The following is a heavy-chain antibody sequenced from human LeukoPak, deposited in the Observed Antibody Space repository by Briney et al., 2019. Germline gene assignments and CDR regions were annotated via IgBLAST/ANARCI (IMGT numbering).Heavy chain of an antibody. V-gene: IGHV4-30-2*01. CDR2: IYHSGST. CDR3: ARDSSTSVNWFDP. Sequence: SQTLSLTCAVSGGSISSGGYSWSWIRQPPGKGLEWIGYIYHSGSTYYNPSLKSRVTISVDRSKNQFSLKLSSVTAADTAVYYCARDSSTSVNWFDPWGQGTLVTVSS. CDR1: GGSISSGGYS. J-gene: IGHJ5*02. D-gene: IGHD2-2*01.